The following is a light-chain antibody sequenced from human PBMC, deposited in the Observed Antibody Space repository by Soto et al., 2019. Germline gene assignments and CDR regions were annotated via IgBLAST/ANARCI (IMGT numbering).Light chain of an antibody. CDR1: QSITSY. CDR3: QQSYNTPYT. Sequence: DIQMTQSPSSLSASVGDRVTITCRASQSITSYLNWYQQKPGKAPKLLIYAASRSQSGVPSRFSGSGSGTDFTLTISSLQPEDVATYYCQQSYNTPYTFGQVTKLESK. J-gene: IGKJ2*01. CDR2: AAS. V-gene: IGKV1-39*01.